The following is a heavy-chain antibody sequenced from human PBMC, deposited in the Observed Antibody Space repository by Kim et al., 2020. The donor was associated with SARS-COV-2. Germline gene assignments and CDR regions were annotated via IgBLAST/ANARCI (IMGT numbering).Heavy chain of an antibody. V-gene: IGHV3-9*01. Sequence: GGSLRLSCAASGFTFDDYAMHWVRQAPGKGLEWVSGISWNSGSIGYADSVKGRFTISRDNAKNSLYLQMNSLRAEDTALYYCAKDITKASSGYGGMDVWGQGTTVTVSS. CDR3: AKDITKASSGYGGMDV. CDR2: ISWNSGSI. J-gene: IGHJ6*02. CDR1: GFTFDDYA. D-gene: IGHD3-22*01.